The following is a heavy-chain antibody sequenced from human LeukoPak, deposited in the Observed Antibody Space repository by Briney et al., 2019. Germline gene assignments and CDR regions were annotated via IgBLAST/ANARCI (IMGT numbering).Heavy chain of an antibody. CDR3: ARGGYSGSRSVDY. J-gene: IGHJ4*02. CDR2: IYHSGST. Sequence: PSETLSLTCTVSGYSISSGYYWGWIRQPPGKGLEWIGSIYHSGSTYYNPSLKSRVTISVDTSKNQFSLKLSSVTAADTAVYYCARGGYSGSRSVDYWGQGTLVTVSS. D-gene: IGHD1-26*01. V-gene: IGHV4-38-2*02. CDR1: GYSISSGYY.